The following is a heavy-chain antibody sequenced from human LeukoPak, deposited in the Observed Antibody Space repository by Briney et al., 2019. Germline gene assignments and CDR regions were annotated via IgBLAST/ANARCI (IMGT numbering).Heavy chain of an antibody. V-gene: IGHV3-30*18. J-gene: IGHJ4*02. D-gene: IGHD6-13*01. CDR1: GFTFSSYG. Sequence: GGSLRLSCAASGFTFSSYGMHWVRQAPGKGLEWVAVISYDGSNKYYADSVKGRFTISRDNSKNTLYLQMNSLRAGDTAVYYCAKGGNLAAAGTFPDYWGQGTLVTVSS. CDR3: AKGGNLAAAGTFPDY. CDR2: ISYDGSNK.